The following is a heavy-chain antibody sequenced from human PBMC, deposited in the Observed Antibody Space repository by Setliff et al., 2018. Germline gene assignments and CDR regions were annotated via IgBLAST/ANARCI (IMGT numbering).Heavy chain of an antibody. CDR2: IIPIFGTA. D-gene: IGHD2-8*01. Sequence: SVKVSCKASGGTFSSYAISWVRQAPGQGLEWMGGIIPIFGTANNTEKFQGRVTFSADESMSTVYMELSSLRSADTAVYYCARYGENSKWDNWGQGTLVTVSS. V-gene: IGHV1-69*13. J-gene: IGHJ4*02. CDR3: ARYGENSKWDN. CDR1: GGTFSSYA.